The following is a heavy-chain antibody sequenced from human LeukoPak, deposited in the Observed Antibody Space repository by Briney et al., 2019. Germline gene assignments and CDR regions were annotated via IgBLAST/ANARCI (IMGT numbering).Heavy chain of an antibody. Sequence: SETLSLTCTVSGGSISSYYWSWIRQPPGKGLEWIGDIYYSGSTNYNPSLKSRVTISVDTSKNQFSLKLSSVTAADTAVYYCARGYCGGDCYSLSPFDIWGQGTMVTVSS. D-gene: IGHD2-21*02. CDR1: GGSISSYY. CDR3: ARGYCGGDCYSLSPFDI. V-gene: IGHV4-59*01. J-gene: IGHJ3*02. CDR2: IYYSGST.